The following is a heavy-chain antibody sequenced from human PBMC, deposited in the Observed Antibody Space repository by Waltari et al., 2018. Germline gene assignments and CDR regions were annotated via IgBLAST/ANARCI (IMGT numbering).Heavy chain of an antibody. D-gene: IGHD2-21*02. CDR1: GGTFSSYA. CDR3: ARAYGGNSDFDY. J-gene: IGHJ4*02. Sequence: QVQLVQSGAEVKKPGSSVKVSCKASGGTFSSYAISWVRQAPGQGLEWMGGITPIIGRANYAQKFQGRVTITADKSTSTAYMELSSLRSEDTAVYYCARAYGGNSDFDYWGQGTLVTVSS. V-gene: IGHV1-69*10. CDR2: ITPIIGRA.